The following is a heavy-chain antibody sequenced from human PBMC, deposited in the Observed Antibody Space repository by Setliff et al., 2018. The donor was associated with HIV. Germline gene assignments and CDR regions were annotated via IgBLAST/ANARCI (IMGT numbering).Heavy chain of an antibody. CDR1: GFTFNTYG. CDR2: ISGSGSGT. J-gene: IGHJ4*01. CDR3: AKDGISGGTYPPYYFDY. V-gene: IGHV3-23*01. Sequence: GGSLRLSCSASGFTFNTYGMSWVRQAPGKGLEWVSVISGSGSGTFYADSVKGRFTISRDNSKNTLYLQMNRLRVDNTAVYYCAKDGISGGTYPPYYFDYWGHGTLVTVSS. D-gene: IGHD2-15*01.